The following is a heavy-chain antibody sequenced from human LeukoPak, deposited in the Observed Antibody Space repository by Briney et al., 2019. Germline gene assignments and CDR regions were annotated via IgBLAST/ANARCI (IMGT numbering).Heavy chain of an antibody. CDR2: INHSGST. CDR1: GGSFSGYY. D-gene: IGHD2-2*01. Sequence: PSETLSLTCAVYGGSFSGYYWSWIRQPPGKGLEWIGEINHSGSTNYNPSLKSRVTISVDTSKNQFSLKLSSVTAADTAVYYCARPALRVARAWYFDLWGRGTLVTVSS. CDR3: ARPALRVARAWYFDL. J-gene: IGHJ2*01. V-gene: IGHV4-34*01.